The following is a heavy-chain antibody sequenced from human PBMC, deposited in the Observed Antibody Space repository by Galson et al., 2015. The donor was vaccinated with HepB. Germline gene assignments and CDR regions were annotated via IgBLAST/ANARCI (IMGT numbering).Heavy chain of an antibody. Sequence: LRLSCAASGFTFSNYSMIWVRHAPGKGLEWVSSISSSSTYIYYADSVKGRFTISRDNAKNSLFLQMNSPRAEDTAVYYCARDPPLGTPLDYWGQGTLVTVSS. CDR1: GFTFSNYS. CDR2: ISSSSTYI. CDR3: ARDPPLGTPLDY. J-gene: IGHJ4*02. D-gene: IGHD7-27*01. V-gene: IGHV3-21*01.